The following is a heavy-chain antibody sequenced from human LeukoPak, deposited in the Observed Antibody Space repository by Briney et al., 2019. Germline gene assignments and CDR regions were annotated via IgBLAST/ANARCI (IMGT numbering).Heavy chain of an antibody. Sequence: SGPTLVNPKETLTLTCTVSGFSLSNARMGVSWIRQPPGKALEWLAHIFSNDEKSYSTSLKSRLTISKDTSKSQVVLTMTNMDPVDTATYYCARIQGYSYDNIDYWGQGTLVTVSS. CDR1: GFSLSNARMG. CDR3: ARIQGYSYDNIDY. CDR2: IFSNDEK. V-gene: IGHV2-26*01. D-gene: IGHD5-18*01. J-gene: IGHJ4*02.